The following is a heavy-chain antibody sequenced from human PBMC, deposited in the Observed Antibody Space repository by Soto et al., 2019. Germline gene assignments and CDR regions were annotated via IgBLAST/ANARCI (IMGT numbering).Heavy chain of an antibody. J-gene: IGHJ6*02. V-gene: IGHV3-30*18. CDR1: GFTFSSYG. D-gene: IGHD2-2*01. CDR3: AKVHCSSTSCYPNYYYYYGMDV. CDR2: ISYDGSNK. Sequence: QVQVVESGGGVVQPGRSLRLSCAASGFTFSSYGMHWVRQAPGKGLEWVAVISYDGSNKYYADSVKGRFTVSRDNSKNTLYLQMNSLRAEDTAVYYCAKVHCSSTSCYPNYYYYYGMDVWGQGTTVTVSS.